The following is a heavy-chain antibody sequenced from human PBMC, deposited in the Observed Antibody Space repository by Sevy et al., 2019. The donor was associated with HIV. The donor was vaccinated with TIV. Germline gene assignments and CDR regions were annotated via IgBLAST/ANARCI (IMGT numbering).Heavy chain of an antibody. CDR3: ARVRGKDYYFDY. V-gene: IGHV3-33*01. CDR1: GFTFSSYG. J-gene: IGHJ4*02. Sequence: GGSLRLSCAASGFTFSSYGMDWVRQAPGKGLEWVAVIWYDGSNKYYADSVKGRFTISRDNSKNTLYLQMNSLRAEDTAVYYCARVRGKDYYFDYWGQGTLVTVSS. D-gene: IGHD3-10*01. CDR2: IWYDGSNK.